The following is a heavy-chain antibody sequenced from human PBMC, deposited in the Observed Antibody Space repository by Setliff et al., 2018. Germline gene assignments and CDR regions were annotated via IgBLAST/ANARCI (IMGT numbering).Heavy chain of an antibody. CDR1: GHTFTSYF. D-gene: IGHD5-18*01. Sequence: ASVKVSCKASGHTFTSYFMQWVRQAPGQGLEWMGWMNPNSGNTGYAQKFQGRVTMTRNTSISTAYMELSSLRSEDTAVYYCARRVGSVGIQLPDYWGQGTLVTVSS. CDR3: ARRVGSVGIQLPDY. CDR2: MNPNSGNT. V-gene: IGHV1-8*02. J-gene: IGHJ4*02.